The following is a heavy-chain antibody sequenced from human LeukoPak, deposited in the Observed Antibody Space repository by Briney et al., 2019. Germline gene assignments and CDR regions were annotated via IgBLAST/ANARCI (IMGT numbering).Heavy chain of an antibody. CDR1: GGSISSHY. D-gene: IGHD5-24*01. V-gene: IGHV4-59*11. CDR2: IYYSGST. CDR3: ARVLRDSYILVFDY. Sequence: SETLSLTCTVSGGSISSHYWSWIRQPPGKGLEWIGYIYYSGSTNYNPSLKSRVTISVDTSKNQFSLKLSSVTAADTAVYYCARVLRDSYILVFDYWGQGTLVTVSS. J-gene: IGHJ4*02.